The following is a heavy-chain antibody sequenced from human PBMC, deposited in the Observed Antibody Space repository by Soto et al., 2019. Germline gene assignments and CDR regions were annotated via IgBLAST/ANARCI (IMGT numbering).Heavy chain of an antibody. CDR3: ARVYGYGIPYYYYYYMDL. CDR2: IYSGGST. CDR1: GFTVSSNY. J-gene: IGHJ6*03. Sequence: VGSLRLSCAASGFTVSSNYMSWVRQAPGKGLEWVSVIYSGGSTYYADSVKGRFTISRHNPKNTLYLQMNSLRAEDTAVYYCARVYGYGIPYYYYYYMDLWGKGTTDIVSS. V-gene: IGHV3-53*04. D-gene: IGHD5-18*01.